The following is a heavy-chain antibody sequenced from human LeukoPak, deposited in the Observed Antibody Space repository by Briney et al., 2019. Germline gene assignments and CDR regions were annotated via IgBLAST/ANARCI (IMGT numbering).Heavy chain of an antibody. Sequence: GGSLRLSCAVSGFTLSGHDMNWFREARGKGVEWISHISDSGSISYAASLNRRFTISRDNASTSLYMHMNSLRAADTAVYYCARDNGDDIWDSWGQGTLVTVSS. CDR1: GFTLSGHD. CDR2: ISDSGSI. J-gene: IGHJ4*02. D-gene: IGHD3-9*01. V-gene: IGHV3-48*03. CDR3: ARDNGDDIWDS.